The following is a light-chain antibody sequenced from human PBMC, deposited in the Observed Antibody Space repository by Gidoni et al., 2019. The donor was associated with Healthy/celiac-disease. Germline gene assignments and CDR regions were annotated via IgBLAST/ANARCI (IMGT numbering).Light chain of an antibody. V-gene: IGLV3-21*04. Sequence: SYVLTHPPSVSVAPGKTARITWGGNNIGSKSVHWYQQKPGQAPVLVIYYDSDRPSGIPERFSGSNSGNTATLTISRVEAGDEADYYCQVWDSSSDHVVFGGGTKLTVL. CDR2: YDS. J-gene: IGLJ2*01. CDR1: NIGSKS. CDR3: QVWDSSSDHVV.